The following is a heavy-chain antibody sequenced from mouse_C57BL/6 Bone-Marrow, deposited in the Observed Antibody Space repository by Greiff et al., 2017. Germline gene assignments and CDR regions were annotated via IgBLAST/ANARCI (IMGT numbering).Heavy chain of an antibody. CDR2: FYPGSGSI. D-gene: IGHD2-5*01. V-gene: IGHV1-62-2*01. CDR3: ARQGYSTLDD. Sequence: QVQLQQSGAELVKPGASVKLSCKPSGYTFTEYTINWVKQRPGQGLEWIGWFYPGSGSIKYNEKFKDKATLTADKSSSPVYMELSRLTADDSAVYFCARQGYSTLDDWGQGNTLTVSS. CDR1: GYTFTEYT. J-gene: IGHJ2*01.